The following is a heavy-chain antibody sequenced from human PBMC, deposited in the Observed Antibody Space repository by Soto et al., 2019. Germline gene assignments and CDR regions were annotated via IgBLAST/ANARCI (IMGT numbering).Heavy chain of an antibody. CDR1: GFTFSSYG. Sequence: QVQLVESGGGVVQPGRSLRLSCAASGFTFSSYGMHWVRQSPGKGLEWVAVIWYEGSNKYYADSVKGRFPISRDNSKNTLYLKMNSLSAEDTAVYYSARGTRRRVQDYWGQGTLVTVSS. CDR3: ARGTRRRVQDY. J-gene: IGHJ4*02. CDR2: IWYEGSNK. V-gene: IGHV3-33*01.